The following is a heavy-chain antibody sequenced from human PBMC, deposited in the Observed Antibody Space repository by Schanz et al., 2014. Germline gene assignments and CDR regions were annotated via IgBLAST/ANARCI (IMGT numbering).Heavy chain of an antibody. Sequence: QVQLQESGPGLVKPSETLSLTCTVSGGSINSYYWTWIRQPPGKGLEWIGYVYNNGRTYYNPSLKSRVAISVDTSKNQFSLKLTSMTAADTAVYYCARVVGGAEWLLYDDYYYNLDVWGQGTTVTVSS. CDR3: ARVVGGAEWLLYDDYYYNLDV. CDR2: VYNNGRT. CDR1: GGSINSYY. V-gene: IGHV4-59*01. D-gene: IGHD3-3*01. J-gene: IGHJ6*02.